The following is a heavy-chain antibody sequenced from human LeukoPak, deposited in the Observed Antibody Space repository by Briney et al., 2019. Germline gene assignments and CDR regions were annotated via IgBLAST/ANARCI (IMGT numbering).Heavy chain of an antibody. CDR1: GYSISSGYY. J-gene: IGHJ4*02. CDR2: IYHSAST. CDR3: ARAEEYCSGGSCYTASYFDY. Sequence: SETLSLTCTVSGYSISSGYYWGWIRQPPGKWLEWIGSIYHSASTYYNPSLKSRVTISVDTSKNQFSLKLSSVTAADTAVYYCARAEEYCSGGSCYTASYFDYWGQGTLVTVSS. V-gene: IGHV4-38-2*02. D-gene: IGHD2-15*01.